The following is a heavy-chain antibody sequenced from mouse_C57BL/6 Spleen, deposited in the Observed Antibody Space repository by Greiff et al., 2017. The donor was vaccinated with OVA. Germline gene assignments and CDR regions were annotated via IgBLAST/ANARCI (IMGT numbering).Heavy chain of an antibody. CDR1: GFTFSDYG. J-gene: IGHJ2*01. Sequence: EVKLMESGGGLVKPGGSLKLSCAASGFTFSDYGMHWVRQAPEKGLEWVAYISSGSSTIYYADTVKGRFTISRDNAKNTLFLQMTSLRSEDTAMYYCAREDYDGYYFDYWGQGTTLTVSS. CDR3: AREDYDGYYFDY. V-gene: IGHV5-17*01. CDR2: ISSGSSTI. D-gene: IGHD2-4*01.